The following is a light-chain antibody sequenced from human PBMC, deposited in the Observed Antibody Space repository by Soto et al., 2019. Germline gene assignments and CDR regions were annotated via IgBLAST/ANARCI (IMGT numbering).Light chain of an antibody. Sequence: QSVLTQPPSASGSPGQSVTISCTGTSSDVGGYNYVSWYQQHPGKAPKLMIHEVSKRPSGVPDRFSGSKSGNTASLTVSGLQPEDEADYYCSSYAGSNKSVFGTGTKVTV. CDR1: SSDVGGYNY. CDR2: EVS. CDR3: SSYAGSNKSV. J-gene: IGLJ1*01. V-gene: IGLV2-8*01.